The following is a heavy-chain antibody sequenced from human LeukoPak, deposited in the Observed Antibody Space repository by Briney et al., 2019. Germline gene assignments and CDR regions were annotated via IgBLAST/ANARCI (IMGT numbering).Heavy chain of an antibody. J-gene: IGHJ4*02. CDR3: ARDFYGDTAIFD. V-gene: IGHV3-30*04. CDR2: ISYDGSNK. Sequence: GGSLRLSCAASGFTFSSYAMHWVRQAPGKGLEWVAVISYDGSNKYYADSVKGRFTISRDNSENTLYLQMNSLKAEDTAVYYCARDFYGDTAIFDWGQGTLVTVSS. D-gene: IGHD5-18*01. CDR1: GFTFSSYA.